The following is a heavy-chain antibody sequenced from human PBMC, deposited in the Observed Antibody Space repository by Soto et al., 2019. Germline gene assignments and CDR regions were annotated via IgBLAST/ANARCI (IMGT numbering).Heavy chain of an antibody. CDR3: ARGDIVVVVAATWSFDY. J-gene: IGHJ4*02. CDR2: INPNSGGT. Sequence: QVQLVQSGAEVKKPGASVKVSCKASGYTFTGYYMHWVRQAPGQGLEWMGWINPNSGGTNYAQKFQGRVTMTRDTSISKAYMELSRLRSDDTAVYYCARGDIVVVVAATWSFDYWGQGTLVTVSS. CDR1: GYTFTGYY. D-gene: IGHD2-15*01. V-gene: IGHV1-2*02.